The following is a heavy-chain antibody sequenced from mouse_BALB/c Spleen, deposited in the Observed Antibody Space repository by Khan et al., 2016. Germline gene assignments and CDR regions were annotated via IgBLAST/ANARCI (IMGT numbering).Heavy chain of an antibody. CDR2: INPGSGGT. J-gene: IGHJ3*01. D-gene: IGHD1-1*01. CDR1: GYAFTNYL. V-gene: IGHV1-54*01. Sequence: QVRLQQSGAELVRPGTSVKVSCKASGYAFTNYLIEWVKQRPGQGLEWIGVINPGSGGTNYNEKFKGKATLTADKSSSTAYMQLSSLTSDDSAVXFCARADYYGSSGAYWGQGTLVTVSA. CDR3: ARADYYGSSGAY.